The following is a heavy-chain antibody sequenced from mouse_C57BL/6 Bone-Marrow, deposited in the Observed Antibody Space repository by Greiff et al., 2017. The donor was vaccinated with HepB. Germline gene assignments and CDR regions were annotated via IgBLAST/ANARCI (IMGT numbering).Heavy chain of an antibody. CDR2: IRLKSDNYAT. J-gene: IGHJ2*01. V-gene: IGHV6-3*01. CDR1: GFTFSNYW. CDR3: TSRSRYYFDY. Sequence: EVQLVESGGGLVQPGGSMKLSCVASGFTFSNYWMNWVRQSPEKGLEWVAQIRLKSDNYATHYAESVKGRFTISRDDSKSSVYLQMNNLRAEDTGIYYCTSRSRYYFDYWGQGTTLTVSS. D-gene: IGHD1-1*01.